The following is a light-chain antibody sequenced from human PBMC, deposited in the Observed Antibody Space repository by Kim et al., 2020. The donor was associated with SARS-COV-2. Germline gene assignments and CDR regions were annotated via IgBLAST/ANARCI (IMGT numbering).Light chain of an antibody. V-gene: IGLV3-19*01. Sequence: SSELTQDPAVYVALGQTVRITCQGDSLRSYYASWYQQKPGQAPVLVIYGRNNRPSGIPDRFSGSNSGNTASLTITGAQAEDEADYYCKSRDSSGNVVFGGGTKLTVL. CDR1: SLRSYY. CDR3: KSRDSSGNVV. J-gene: IGLJ2*01. CDR2: GRN.